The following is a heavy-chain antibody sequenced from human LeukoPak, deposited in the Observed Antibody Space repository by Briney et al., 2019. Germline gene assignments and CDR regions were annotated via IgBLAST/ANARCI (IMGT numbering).Heavy chain of an antibody. D-gene: IGHD5-24*01. Sequence: PGGSLRLSCAASGFTFSSYAMHWVRQAPGKGLEWVAVISYDGSNKYYADSVKGRFTISRDNSKNTLYLQMNSLRAEDTAVYYCAKQMATIYREFDYWGQGTLVTVSS. CDR1: GFTFSSYA. J-gene: IGHJ4*02. CDR3: AKQMATIYREFDY. V-gene: IGHV3-30*04. CDR2: ISYDGSNK.